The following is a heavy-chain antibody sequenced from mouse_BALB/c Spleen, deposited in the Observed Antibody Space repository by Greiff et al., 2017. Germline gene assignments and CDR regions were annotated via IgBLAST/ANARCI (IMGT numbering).Heavy chain of an antibody. CDR2: ISSGGSYT. CDR1: GFTFSSYA. J-gene: IGHJ4*01. Sequence: EVQLVESGGGLVKPGGSLKLSCAASGFTFSSYAMSWVRQTPEKRLEWVATISSGGSYTYYPDSVKGRFTISRDNAKNTLYLKMSSLRSEDTAMYYCARHESGAMDYWGQGTSVTVSS. V-gene: IGHV5-9-3*01. CDR3: ARHESGAMDY.